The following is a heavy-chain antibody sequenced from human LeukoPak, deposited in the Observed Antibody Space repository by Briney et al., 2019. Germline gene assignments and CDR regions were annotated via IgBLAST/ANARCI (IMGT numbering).Heavy chain of an antibody. CDR2: ISYDGSNE. J-gene: IGHJ4*02. CDR1: GFTLGSYG. D-gene: IGHD5-24*01. Sequence: GRSLNFSCPASGFTLGSYGMHWVRQAPGKGLEWVASISYDGSNEYYGDSVKGRFSVSRDNSKNTLYLHMNSLRAEDTAVYYCAKEREMATRYYFDYWGQGTLVTVSS. V-gene: IGHV3-30*18. CDR3: AKEREMATRYYFDY.